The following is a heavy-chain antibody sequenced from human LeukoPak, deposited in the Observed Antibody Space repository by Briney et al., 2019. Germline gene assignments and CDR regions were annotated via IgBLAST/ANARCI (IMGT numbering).Heavy chain of an antibody. CDR2: IWYDGSNK. CDR1: GFTFSSYG. CDR3: ARGRYSGSYTEYFQH. Sequence: GGSLRLSCAASGFTFSSYGMHWVRQAPDKGLGWVAVIWYDGSNKYYADSVKGRFTISRDNPKNTPYLQMNSLRAEDTAVYYCARGRYSGSYTEYFQHWGQGTLVTASS. V-gene: IGHV3-33*01. D-gene: IGHD1-26*01. J-gene: IGHJ1*01.